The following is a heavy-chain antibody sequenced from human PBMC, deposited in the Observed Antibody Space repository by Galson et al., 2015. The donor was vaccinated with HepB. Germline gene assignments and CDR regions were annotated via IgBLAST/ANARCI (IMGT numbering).Heavy chain of an antibody. D-gene: IGHD3-22*01. CDR2: IYYSGST. J-gene: IGHJ2*01. Sequence: LVQPTQTLTLTCTFSGFSLSTSGMCVSWIRQSPGKGLEWIASIYYSGSTYYNPSLKSRVTISVDTSKNQFSLKLSSVTAADTAVYYCARTSVTMIVLVLTDWYFDLWGRGALVTVSS. V-gene: IGHV4-39*07. CDR1: GFSLSTSGMC. CDR3: ARTSVTMIVLVLTDWYFDL.